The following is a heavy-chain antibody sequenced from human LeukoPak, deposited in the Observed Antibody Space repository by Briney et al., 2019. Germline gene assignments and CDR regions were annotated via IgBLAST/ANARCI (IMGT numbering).Heavy chain of an antibody. Sequence: ASVKVSCKASGYTLTSYDINWVRQATGQGLAWMGWMNPNSGNTGYAQKFQGRVTMTRNTSISTAYMELSSLRSEDTAVYYCARVSRTYSSGWYPFFYWGQGTLVTASS. CDR1: GYTLTSYD. J-gene: IGHJ4*02. D-gene: IGHD6-19*01. V-gene: IGHV1-8*01. CDR2: MNPNSGNT. CDR3: ARVSRTYSSGWYPFFY.